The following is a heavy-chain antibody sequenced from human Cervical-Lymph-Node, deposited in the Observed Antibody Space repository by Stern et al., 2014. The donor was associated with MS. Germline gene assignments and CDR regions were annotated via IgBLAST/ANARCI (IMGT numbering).Heavy chain of an antibody. CDR3: ARVSYDFWSGYYVFDY. V-gene: IGHV4-31*03. CDR2: IYYSGST. D-gene: IGHD3-3*01. CDR1: GGSISSGGYS. J-gene: IGHJ4*02. Sequence: QVQLQESGPGLVKPSQTLSLTCTVSGGSISSGGYSWSWIRQHPGKGLERIGYIYYSGSTYYNPSLKSRVTISVDTSKNQFSLKLSSVTAADTAVYYCARVSYDFWSGYYVFDYWGQGTLVTVSS.